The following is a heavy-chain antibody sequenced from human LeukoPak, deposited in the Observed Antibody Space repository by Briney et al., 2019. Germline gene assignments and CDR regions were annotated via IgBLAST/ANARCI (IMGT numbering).Heavy chain of an antibody. CDR1: GGSFSDYY. D-gene: IGHD5-18*01. CDR2: INHSGNT. CDR3: ARGLRRYSRAFPFDY. V-gene: IGHV4-34*01. Sequence: SETLSLTCAVYGGSFSDYYWSWIRQPPGKGLEWIGEINHSGNTIYNPSLKSRVTISVDTSKNQFSLRLSSVTAADTTVYYCARGLRRYSRAFPFDYCGQGTLVTVSS. J-gene: IGHJ4*02.